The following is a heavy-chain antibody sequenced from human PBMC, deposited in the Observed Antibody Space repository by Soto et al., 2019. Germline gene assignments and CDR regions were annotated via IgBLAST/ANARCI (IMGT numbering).Heavy chain of an antibody. CDR1: GYSFTSYC. V-gene: IGHV5-10-1*01. D-gene: IGHD3-22*01. CDR2: IDPSDSYT. J-gene: IGHJ6*02. CDR3: ARLKYYDSSGYYYVGGMDV. Sequence: GESLKISCKGSGYSFTSYCISWVRQMPGKGLEWMGRIDPSDSYTNYSPSFQGHVTISADKSISTAYLQWSSLKASDTAMYYCARLKYYDSSGYYYVGGMDVWGQGTTVTV.